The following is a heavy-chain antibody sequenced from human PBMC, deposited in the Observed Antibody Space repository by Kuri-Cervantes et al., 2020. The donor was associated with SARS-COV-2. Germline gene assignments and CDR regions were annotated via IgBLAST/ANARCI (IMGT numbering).Heavy chain of an antibody. CDR3: ARDSRVGIAAAGLYY. D-gene: IGHD6-13*01. CDR1: GGSFSGYY. J-gene: IGHJ4*02. V-gene: IGHV4-34*01. Sequence: SETLSLTCAVYGGSFSGYYWSWIRQPPGKGLEWIGEINHSGSTNYNPSLKSRVTISVDTSKNQFSLKLSSVTAADTAVYYCARDSRVGIAAAGLYYWGQGTLVTVSS. CDR2: INHSGST.